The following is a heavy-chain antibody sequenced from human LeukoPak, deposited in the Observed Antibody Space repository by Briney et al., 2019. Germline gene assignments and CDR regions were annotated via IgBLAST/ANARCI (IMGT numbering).Heavy chain of an antibody. J-gene: IGHJ4*02. CDR1: GYTFTSYA. CDR3: AREYSSSRDNSDY. D-gene: IGHD6-13*01. CDR2: INAGNGNT. Sequence: ASVKVSCKASGYTFTSYAMHWVRQAPGQRLEWMGWINAGNGNTKYSQKFQGRVTMTTDTSTSTAYMELRSLRSDDTAVYYCAREYSSSRDNSDYWGQGTLVTVSS. V-gene: IGHV1-3*01.